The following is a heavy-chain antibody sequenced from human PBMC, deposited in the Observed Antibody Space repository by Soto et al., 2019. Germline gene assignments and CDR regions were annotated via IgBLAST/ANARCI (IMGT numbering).Heavy chain of an antibody. CDR2: IIPIYGTT. Sequence: QVQLVQSGAEVKNHGSSVKVSCKTSGGTFSNDAISWVRQAPGQGLEWMGGIIPIYGTTHYAQKLQDRLKLTADESTGTAYRELSSLRSDDTGVYYCARDGMGTIVGGMDVWGQGTTVTVSS. V-gene: IGHV1-69*01. CDR3: ARDGMGTIVGGMDV. CDR1: GGTFSNDA. J-gene: IGHJ6*02. D-gene: IGHD7-27*01.